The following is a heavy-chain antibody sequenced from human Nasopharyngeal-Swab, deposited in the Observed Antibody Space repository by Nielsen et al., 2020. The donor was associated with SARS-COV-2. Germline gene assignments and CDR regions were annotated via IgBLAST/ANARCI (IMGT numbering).Heavy chain of an antibody. CDR1: GFTFSSYA. V-gene: IGHV3-64*01. CDR3: ARGRSSGWYEAFEI. J-gene: IGHJ3*02. D-gene: IGHD6-19*01. CDR2: ISSNGGST. Sequence: GESLKISCAASGFTFSSYAMHWVRQAPGKGLEYVSAISSNGGSTYYANSVKGRFTISRDNSKNTLYLQMGSLRAEDMAVYYCARGRSSGWYEAFEIWGQGTMVTVSS.